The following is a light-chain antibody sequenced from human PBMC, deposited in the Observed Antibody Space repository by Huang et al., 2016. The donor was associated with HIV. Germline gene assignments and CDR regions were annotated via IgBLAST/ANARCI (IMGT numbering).Light chain of an antibody. CDR3: QQSHSTPQT. J-gene: IGKJ5*01. V-gene: IGKV1-39*01. Sequence: DIQMTQSPSSLSASVGDRVTITCRASQTIKKYLNWYQQKPGQAPRLLIYGASNLQTEVPSRFSGSGSGTDFSLIISSLQPEDFAIYYCQQSHSTPQTFGQGTWLDIK. CDR2: GAS. CDR1: QTIKKY.